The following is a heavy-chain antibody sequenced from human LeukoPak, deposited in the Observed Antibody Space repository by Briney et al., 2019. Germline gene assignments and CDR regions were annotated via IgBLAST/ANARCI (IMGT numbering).Heavy chain of an antibody. CDR2: ISSSGTTI. Sequence: GGSLRLSCAASGFTFSGYEMNWVRQAPGKGLEWVSYISSSGTTIYYADSVKGRFTISRDNAKNSLNLQMNSFRAEDTAVYYCARGRVDYGDTGAYWGQGTLVTVSS. V-gene: IGHV3-48*03. D-gene: IGHD4-17*01. J-gene: IGHJ4*02. CDR3: ARGRVDYGDTGAY. CDR1: GFTFSGYE.